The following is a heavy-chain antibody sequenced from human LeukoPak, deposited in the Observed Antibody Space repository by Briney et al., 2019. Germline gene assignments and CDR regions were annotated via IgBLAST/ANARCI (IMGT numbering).Heavy chain of an antibody. CDR3: ARDLDYYDSSGYYLGDY. D-gene: IGHD3-22*01. V-gene: IGHV7-4-1*02. J-gene: IGHJ4*02. CDR2: INTNTGNP. Sequence: GASVKVSCKASGYTFTSYAMNWVRQAPGQGLEWMGWINTNTGNPTYAQGFTGRFVFSLDTSVSTAYLQISSLKAEDTAVYYCARDLDYYDSSGYYLGDYWGQGTLVTVSS. CDR1: GYTFTSYA.